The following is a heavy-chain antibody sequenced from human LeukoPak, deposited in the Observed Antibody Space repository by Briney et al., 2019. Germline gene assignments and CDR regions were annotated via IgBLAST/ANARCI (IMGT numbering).Heavy chain of an antibody. CDR1: GYTFTSYG. Sequence: GASVTVSCTASGYTFTSYGVSWVRQAPGQGLEWMGWISAYNGNTNYAQKLQGRVTMTTDTSTSTAYMELRSLRSDDTAVYYCARASQYCSSTSCHYLPDYWGQGTLVTVSS. J-gene: IGHJ4*02. CDR2: ISAYNGNT. D-gene: IGHD2-2*01. V-gene: IGHV1-18*01. CDR3: ARASQYCSSTSCHYLPDY.